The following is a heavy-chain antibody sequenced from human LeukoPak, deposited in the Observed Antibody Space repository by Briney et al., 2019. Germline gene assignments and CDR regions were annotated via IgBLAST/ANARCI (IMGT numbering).Heavy chain of an antibody. D-gene: IGHD3-22*01. Sequence: GGSLRLSCAASGFTFSSYSMNWVRQAPGKGLEWVSSISSSSSYIYYADSVKGRFTISRDNAKNSLYLQMNSLRAEDTAVYYCARALNYYDSSGYHYWGQGTLVTVSS. CDR1: GFTFSSYS. V-gene: IGHV3-21*01. CDR3: ARALNYYDSSGYHY. CDR2: ISSSSSYI. J-gene: IGHJ4*02.